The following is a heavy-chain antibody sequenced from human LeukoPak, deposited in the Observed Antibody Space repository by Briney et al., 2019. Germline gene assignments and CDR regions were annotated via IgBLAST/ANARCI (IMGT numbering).Heavy chain of an antibody. CDR2: IYTSGST. CDR3: ARDSSSSLAFDI. J-gene: IGHJ3*02. CDR1: GGSISSGSYY. D-gene: IGHD6-6*01. V-gene: IGHV4-61*02. Sequence: SETLSLTCTVSGGSISSGSYYWSWIRQPAGKGLEWIGRIYTSGSTNYNPSLKSRVTISVDTSKNQVSLKLSSVTAADTAVYYCARDSSSSLAFDIWGQGTMVTVSS.